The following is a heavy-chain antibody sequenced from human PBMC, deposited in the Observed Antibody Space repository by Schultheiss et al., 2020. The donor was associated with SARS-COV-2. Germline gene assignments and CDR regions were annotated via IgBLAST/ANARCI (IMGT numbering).Heavy chain of an antibody. CDR3: ARGRGYGDYVDYFDY. J-gene: IGHJ4*02. CDR1: GGSISSSSYY. Sequence: SQTLSLTCTVSGGSISSSSYYWGWIRQPPGKGLEWIGRIYTSGSTNYNPSLKSRVTMSVDTSKNQFSLKLSSVTAADTAVYYCARGRGYGDYVDYFDYWGQGTLVTVSS. D-gene: IGHD4-17*01. V-gene: IGHV4-61*02. CDR2: IYTSGST.